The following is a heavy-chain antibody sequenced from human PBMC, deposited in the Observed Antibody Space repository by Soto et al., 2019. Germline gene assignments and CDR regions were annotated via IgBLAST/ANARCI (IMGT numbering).Heavy chain of an antibody. CDR3: ARDSFATGSLDP. CDR2: IKVDGSDK. D-gene: IGHD1-1*01. CDR1: GFTFSSYW. J-gene: IGHJ5*02. Sequence: ESGGGLVQPGGSLRLSCAASGFTFSSYWMTWVRQAPGKGLEWVANIKVDGSDKYYADSVKGRFTISRDNAKNSLYLQMNSLTAEDTAVYHGARDSFATGSLDPWGQGSLVTVSS. V-gene: IGHV3-7*01.